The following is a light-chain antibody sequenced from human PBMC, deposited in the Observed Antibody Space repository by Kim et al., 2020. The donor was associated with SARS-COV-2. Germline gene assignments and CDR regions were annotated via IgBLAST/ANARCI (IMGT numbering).Light chain of an antibody. CDR1: QDITTA. Sequence: GDRVTLTCRARQDITTALAWYQQKRGKTPKLLMYDVSPLESGVASRLSGSGSGTDFTLTIGSLQHEDFATYYCQQCKNSPRTFGQETKVDIK. CDR2: DVS. V-gene: IGKV1D-13*01. J-gene: IGKJ1*01. CDR3: QQCKNSPRT.